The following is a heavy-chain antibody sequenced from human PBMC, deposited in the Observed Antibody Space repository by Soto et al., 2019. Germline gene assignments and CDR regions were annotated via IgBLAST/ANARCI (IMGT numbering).Heavy chain of an antibody. Sequence: PSETLSLTCAVSGGSISSGGYSWSWIRQPPGKGLEWIGYIYHSGSTYYNPSLKSRVTISVDRSKNQFSLKLSSVTAADTAVYYCASSIWDFWSGYYTGNWFDPWGQGTLVTVS. CDR3: ASSIWDFWSGYYTGNWFDP. CDR2: IYHSGST. D-gene: IGHD3-3*01. CDR1: GGSISSGGYS. V-gene: IGHV4-30-2*01. J-gene: IGHJ5*02.